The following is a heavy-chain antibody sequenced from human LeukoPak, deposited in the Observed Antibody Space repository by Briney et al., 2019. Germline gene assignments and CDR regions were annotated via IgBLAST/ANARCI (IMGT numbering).Heavy chain of an antibody. Sequence: GGSLRLSCAASGYTFSSYWMSWVRQAPGKGLEWVANIKQDGSEKYYVDSVKGRFTISRDNAKNSLYLQMNSLRAEDTAMYYCARDKSHYDFWSGYYPAWGQGTLVTVSS. CDR3: ARDKSHYDFWSGYYPA. J-gene: IGHJ4*02. CDR2: IKQDGSEK. D-gene: IGHD3-3*01. V-gene: IGHV3-7*01. CDR1: GYTFSSYW.